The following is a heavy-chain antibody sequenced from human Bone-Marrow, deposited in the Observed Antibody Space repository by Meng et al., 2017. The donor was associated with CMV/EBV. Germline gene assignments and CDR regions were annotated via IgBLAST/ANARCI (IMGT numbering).Heavy chain of an antibody. CDR3: ARHSAVAGTSNFDY. J-gene: IGHJ4*02. D-gene: IGHD6-19*01. Sequence: GASLKISCAASGSTFSDYYMRWIRQAPGKGLEWVSYISSSGSTIYYADSVKGRFTISRDNAKNSLYLQMNSLRAEDTAVYYCARHSAVAGTSNFDYRGQGMLVTVAS. V-gene: IGHV3-11*01. CDR1: GSTFSDYY. CDR2: ISSSGSTI.